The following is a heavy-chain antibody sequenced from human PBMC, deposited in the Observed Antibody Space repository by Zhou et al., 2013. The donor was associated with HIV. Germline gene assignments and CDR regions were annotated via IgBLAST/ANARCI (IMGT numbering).Heavy chain of an antibody. CDR3: ARLSYTFWNGYKNYYMDV. J-gene: IGHJ6*03. V-gene: IGHV1-18*01. Sequence: QVQLVQSGAEVKRPGASVKVSCKASGCTFMSYGFSWVRQAPGQGPEWMGWINPYNDDTHYAQDLQGRVTMTTDTSTTTAYMELRSLRSDDTAVYYCARLSYTFWNGYKNYYMDVWGKGTNGHRLL. D-gene: IGHD3-3*01. CDR2: INPYNDDT. CDR1: GCTFMSYG.